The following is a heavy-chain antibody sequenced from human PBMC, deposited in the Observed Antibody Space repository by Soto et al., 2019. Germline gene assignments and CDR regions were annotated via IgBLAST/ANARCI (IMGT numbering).Heavy chain of an antibody. CDR3: ARLYSSSREASDY. D-gene: IGHD6-6*01. Sequence: QVQLVESGGGVVQPGRSLRLSCAASGFTFSSYAMHWVRQAPGKGLEWVAVISYDGSNKYYADSVKGRFTISRDNSKNQLYVQMNSLRAEDTAVYYCARLYSSSREASDYWGQGTLVTVSS. J-gene: IGHJ4*02. CDR1: GFTFSSYA. V-gene: IGHV3-30-3*01. CDR2: ISYDGSNK.